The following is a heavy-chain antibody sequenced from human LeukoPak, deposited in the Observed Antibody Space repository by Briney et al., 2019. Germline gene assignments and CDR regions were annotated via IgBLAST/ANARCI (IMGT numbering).Heavy chain of an antibody. CDR1: GYTFTSSG. J-gene: IGHJ4*02. CDR3: ARVTVTTFDY. Sequence: ASVKVSCKASGYTFTSSGISWVRPAPGQGLEWMGWISAYNGNTNYAQKLQGRVTMTTDTTTRTAYMELRSLRSDDTAVYYCARVTVTTFDYWGQGTLVTVSS. CDR2: ISAYNGNT. V-gene: IGHV1-18*01. D-gene: IGHD4-17*01.